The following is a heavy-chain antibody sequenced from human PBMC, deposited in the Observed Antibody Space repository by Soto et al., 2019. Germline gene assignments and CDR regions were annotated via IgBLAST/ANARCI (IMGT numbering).Heavy chain of an antibody. CDR3: AKDRGPDNGYFDY. J-gene: IGHJ4*02. D-gene: IGHD3-22*01. CDR2: ISYDGSNK. Sequence: GGSLRLSCAASGFTFSSYGMHWVRQAPGKGLEWVAVISYDGSNKYYADSVKGRFTISRDNSKNTLYLQMNSLRAEDTAVYYCAKDRGPDNGYFDYWGQGTLVTAPQ. V-gene: IGHV3-30*18. CDR1: GFTFSSYG.